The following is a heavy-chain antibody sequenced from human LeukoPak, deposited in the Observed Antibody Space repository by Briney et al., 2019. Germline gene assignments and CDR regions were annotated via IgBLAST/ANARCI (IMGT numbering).Heavy chain of an antibody. J-gene: IGHJ4*02. D-gene: IGHD5-12*01. V-gene: IGHV3-74*01. CDR1: GFTFSDYW. CDR3: AGAYSAYDPFDY. CDR2: LNADGNSI. Sequence: GGSLRLSCAASGFTFSDYWMHWVRQAPGKGLVWVSRLNADGNSITYADSVRGRFTISRDNAKNTVHLQMNSLRVEDTAIYFCAGAYSAYDPFDYWGQGILVTVSS.